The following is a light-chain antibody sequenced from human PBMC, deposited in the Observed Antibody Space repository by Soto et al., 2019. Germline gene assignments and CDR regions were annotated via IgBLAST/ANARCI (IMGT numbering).Light chain of an antibody. Sequence: DTQLTQSPSFLYSSVGDRVTIACRASQAVSRSVGWYQQKPGTAPKLLISAASTLNRGVPSRFSGSGSGTDFTLTISSLQPEVFATYYCHQLWTYPLTFGGGTKVEI. CDR1: QAVSRS. CDR2: AAS. J-gene: IGKJ4*01. CDR3: HQLWTYPLT. V-gene: IGKV1-9*01.